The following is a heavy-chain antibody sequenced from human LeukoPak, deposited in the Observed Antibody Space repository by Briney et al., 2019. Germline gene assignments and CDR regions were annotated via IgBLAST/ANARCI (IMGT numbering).Heavy chain of an antibody. J-gene: IGHJ4*02. CDR2: ISSTSRTI. Sequence: GGSLRLSCAASGFTFSSYEMNWVRQAPGKGLEWVSYISSTSRTIYYADSVKGRFTISRDNAKNSLYLQMNSLRAEDTAVYYCARDRGEKYYYDSTFDYWGQGTLVTVSS. D-gene: IGHD3-22*01. CDR1: GFTFSSYE. V-gene: IGHV3-48*01. CDR3: ARDRGEKYYYDSTFDY.